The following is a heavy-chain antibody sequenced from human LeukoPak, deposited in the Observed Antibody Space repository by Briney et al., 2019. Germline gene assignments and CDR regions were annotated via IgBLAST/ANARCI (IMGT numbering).Heavy chain of an antibody. D-gene: IGHD3-10*01. Sequence: SVTVSCTASGGTFSSYAISWVRQAPGQGLEWMGGIIPIFGTANYAQKFQGRVTITADESTSTAYMELSSLRSEDTAVYYCARGRHYYGSGSFDYWGQGTLVTVSS. V-gene: IGHV1-69*13. CDR1: GGTFSSYA. CDR3: ARGRHYYGSGSFDY. J-gene: IGHJ4*02. CDR2: IIPIFGTA.